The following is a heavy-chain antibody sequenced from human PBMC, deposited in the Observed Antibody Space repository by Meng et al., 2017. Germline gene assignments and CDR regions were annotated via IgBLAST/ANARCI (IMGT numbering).Heavy chain of an antibody. V-gene: IGHV1-2*06. D-gene: IGHD6-25*01. CDR2: INPKSGDT. Sequence: QGALVQSGCEVKKPGASVKVSCKPSGYNFPDYYIHWVRRAPGQGLEWMGRINPKSGDTHYAQKFQARVTMTGDTSISTAYMELSGLRSDDTAMYYCARDEDISAAGKLFGDYWGQGTLVTVSS. CDR1: GYNFPDYY. CDR3: ARDEDISAAGKLFGDY. J-gene: IGHJ4*02.